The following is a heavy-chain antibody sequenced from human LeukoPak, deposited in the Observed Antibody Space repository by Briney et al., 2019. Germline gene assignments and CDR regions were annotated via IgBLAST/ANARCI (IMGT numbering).Heavy chain of an antibody. CDR3: VGWGISGITNH. J-gene: IGHJ4*02. CDR2: TKQDGSEK. CDR1: ELTSSTSW. D-gene: IGHD1-26*01. V-gene: IGHV3-7*01. Sequence: GGSLRLSCAASELTSSTSWMSWVRQAPGKGLEWVAQTKQDGSEKYYVDSVKGRFTTSRDKNSLSLQMNSVRAEDTAVYYCVGWGISGITNHWGQGTLVTVSS.